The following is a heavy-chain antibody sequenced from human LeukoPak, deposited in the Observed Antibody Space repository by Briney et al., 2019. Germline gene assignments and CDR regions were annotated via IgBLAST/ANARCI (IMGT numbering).Heavy chain of an antibody. D-gene: IGHD3-22*01. CDR2: INPNSGGT. CDR3: ARRGYDSSGYFFFDH. Sequence: ASVKVSSKHSGYTFTVYYIHWVRQAPGQGLEWMGWINPNSGGTNYAQKFQGRVTMTRDTSISTAYMEVSQLRSHATALYYCARRGYDSSGYFFFDHWGQGTLVTVSS. CDR1: GYTFTVYY. V-gene: IGHV1-2*02. J-gene: IGHJ4*02.